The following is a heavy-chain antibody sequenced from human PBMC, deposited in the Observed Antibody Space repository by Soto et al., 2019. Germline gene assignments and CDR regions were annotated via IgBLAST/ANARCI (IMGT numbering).Heavy chain of an antibody. V-gene: IGHV1-69*13. CDR1: GGTFSSYA. D-gene: IGHD2-2*01. Sequence: AAVKVSCKASGGTFSSYAISWVRQAPGQGLEWMGGIIPIFGTANYAQKFQGRVTITADESTSTAYMELSSLRSEDTAVYYCARAPTHIVVVPAAMGWFDPWGQGTLVTVSS. CDR2: IIPIFGTA. CDR3: ARAPTHIVVVPAAMGWFDP. J-gene: IGHJ5*02.